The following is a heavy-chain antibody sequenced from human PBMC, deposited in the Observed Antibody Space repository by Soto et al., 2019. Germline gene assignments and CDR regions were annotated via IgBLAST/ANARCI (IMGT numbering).Heavy chain of an antibody. CDR2: FDPEDGET. Sequence: ASVKVSCKVSGYTLTELSMHWVRQAPGKGLEWMAGFDPEDGETIYAQKFQGRVTMTEDTSTDTAYMELSSLRSEDTAVYYCAKPAPIRYDSSGYYPRPFFDYFGRGKLIPVSS. V-gene: IGHV1-24*01. D-gene: IGHD3-22*01. J-gene: IGHJ4*02. CDR1: GYTLTELS. CDR3: AKPAPIRYDSSGYYPRPFFDY.